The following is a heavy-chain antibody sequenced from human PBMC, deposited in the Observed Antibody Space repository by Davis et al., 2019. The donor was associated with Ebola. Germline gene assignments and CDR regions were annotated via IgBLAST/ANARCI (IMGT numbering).Heavy chain of an antibody. CDR2: IIPIFGTA. Sequence: SVKVSCKASGYTFTNYDINWVRQATGQGLEWMGGIIPIFGTANYAQKFQGRVTITADKSTSTAYMELSSLRSEDTAVYYCARVYCSGGSCSTPHLFYYYYGMDVWGQGTTVTVSS. D-gene: IGHD2-15*01. V-gene: IGHV1-69*06. CDR1: GYTFTNYD. CDR3: ARVYCSGGSCSTPHLFYYYYGMDV. J-gene: IGHJ6*02.